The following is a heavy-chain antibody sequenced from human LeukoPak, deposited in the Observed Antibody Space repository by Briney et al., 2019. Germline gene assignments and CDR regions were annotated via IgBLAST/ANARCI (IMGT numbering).Heavy chain of an antibody. D-gene: IGHD2-2*01. CDR2: INPHNCHT. CDR3: ASYPRRVSTPPFDY. J-gene: IGHJ4*02. CDR1: GYSFTAQY. Sequence: ASVXVSCKASGYSFTAQYMHWLRQAPGQGLEWMGWINPHNCHTKYAQRFLGRVIMTRDTSTTTAYMQLNSLRSDDTAVYFCASYPRRVSTPPFDYWGQGPLVTVSS. V-gene: IGHV1-2*02.